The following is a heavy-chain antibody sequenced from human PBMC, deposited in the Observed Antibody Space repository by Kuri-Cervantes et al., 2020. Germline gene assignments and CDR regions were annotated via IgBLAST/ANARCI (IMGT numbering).Heavy chain of an antibody. CDR3: ARDSGSRDYYYYYGMDV. CDR2: ISGSGTTI. Sequence: GESLKISCAASGFTFSDYYMSWIRQAPGKGLEWVSYISGSGTTIYYADSVKGRFTISRDNAKNSLYLQMNSLRAEDTAVYYCARDSGSRDYYYYYGMDVWGQGTTVTVSS. CDR1: GFTFSDYY. J-gene: IGHJ6*02. V-gene: IGHV3-11*01. D-gene: IGHD1-26*01.